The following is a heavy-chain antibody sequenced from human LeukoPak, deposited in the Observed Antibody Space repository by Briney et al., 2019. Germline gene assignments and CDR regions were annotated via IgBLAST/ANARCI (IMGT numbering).Heavy chain of an antibody. J-gene: IGHJ5*02. CDR2: ISAYNGNT. CDR1: GYTFTSYG. D-gene: IGHD6-13*01. V-gene: IGHV1-18*01. CDR3: ARMGPAAAGTTPNWFDP. Sequence: ASVKVSCKSSGYTFTSYGITWVRQAPGQGLEWMGWISAYNGNTNYAQKLQGRVTMTTDTSTSTAYMELRSLRSDDTAVYYCARMGPAAAGTTPNWFDPWGQGTLVTVSS.